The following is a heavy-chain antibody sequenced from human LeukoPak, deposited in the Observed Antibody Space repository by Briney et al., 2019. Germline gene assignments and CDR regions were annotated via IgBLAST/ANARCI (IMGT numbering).Heavy chain of an antibody. CDR2: IIPIFGTA. D-gene: IGHD2-15*01. CDR3: ARDRGDCSGGSCYRYYYYMDV. Sequence: SSVKVSCKASGGTFSSYSISWVRQAPGQGLEWMGRIIPIFGTANYARKFQGRVTITTDESTSTAYMELSSLRSEDTAVYYCARDRGDCSGGSCYRYYYYMDVWGKGTTVTVSS. V-gene: IGHV1-69*05. J-gene: IGHJ6*03. CDR1: GGTFSSYS.